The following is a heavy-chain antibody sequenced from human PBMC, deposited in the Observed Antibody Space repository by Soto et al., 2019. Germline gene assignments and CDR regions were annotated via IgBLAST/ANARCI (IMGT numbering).Heavy chain of an antibody. CDR2: INIDGTEK. V-gene: IGHV3-7*01. Sequence: EVQLVESGGALVQPGGSLRLSCATSGFTFTHYWMNWVRQAPGQGLEWVANINIDGTEKYYGDSVQGRFTISRDNAKNLLYLQMDSLSDEDMAVYDCARNRGWEMLDNWGQGTLVTVSS. D-gene: IGHD6-19*01. J-gene: IGHJ4*02. CDR1: GFTFTHYW. CDR3: ARNRGWEMLDN.